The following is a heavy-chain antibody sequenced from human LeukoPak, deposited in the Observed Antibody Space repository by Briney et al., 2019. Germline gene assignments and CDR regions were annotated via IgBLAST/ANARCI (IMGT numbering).Heavy chain of an antibody. Sequence: ASVKVSCKASGYTFTGYYMHWVRQAPGQGPEWMGWINPNSGGTNYAQKFQGRVTMTRDTSISTAYMELSRLRSDDTAVYYCARDQYSSSWWGTYYYYYMDVWGKGTTVTISS. J-gene: IGHJ6*03. CDR3: ARDQYSSSWWGTYYYYYMDV. CDR1: GYTFTGYY. CDR2: INPNSGGT. V-gene: IGHV1-2*02. D-gene: IGHD6-13*01.